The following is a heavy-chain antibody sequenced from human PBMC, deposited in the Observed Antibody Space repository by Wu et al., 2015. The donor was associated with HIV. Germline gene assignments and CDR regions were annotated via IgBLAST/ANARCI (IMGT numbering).Heavy chain of an antibody. CDR2: INPNRGGT. CDR1: GYTFTDYY. J-gene: IGHJ4*02. Sequence: QVQLLQSGPEVKKPGASVMVSCKASGYTFTDYYVYWVRQAPGQGLEWMGWINPNRGGTKYAQKFQGRVTMTWDTAVSTTYMELSSLTSDDTAVYYCARLQSLHGLYSNADYWGQGTLVTVSS. CDR3: ARLQSLHGLYSNADY. D-gene: IGHD1-1*01. V-gene: IGHV1-2*02.